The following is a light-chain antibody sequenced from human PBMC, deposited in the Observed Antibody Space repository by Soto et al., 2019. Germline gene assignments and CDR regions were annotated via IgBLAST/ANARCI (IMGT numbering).Light chain of an antibody. Sequence: DIQMTQSPSTLSASVGDRVTITCRASQSATSWVAWYRLKPGKAPKLVIHKASTLETGVPSRFSCSGSRTELPVTIRRLQWDEFETYYCQHYGSSYATICQGNKVDIK. V-gene: IGKV1-5*03. J-gene: IGKJ1*01. CDR2: KAS. CDR1: QSATSW. CDR3: QHYGSSYAT.